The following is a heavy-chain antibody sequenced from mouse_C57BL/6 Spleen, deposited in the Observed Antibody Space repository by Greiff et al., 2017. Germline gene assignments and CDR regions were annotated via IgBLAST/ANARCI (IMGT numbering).Heavy chain of an antibody. Sequence: EVKLVESEGGLVQPGSSMKLSCTASGFTFSDYYMAWVRQVPEKGLEWVANINYDGSSTYYLDSLKSRFIISGDNAKNILYLQMSSLKSEDTATYYCARGEGIYCYGSSYSGGYFDVWGTGTTVTVSS. CDR2: INYDGSST. J-gene: IGHJ1*03. V-gene: IGHV5-16*01. D-gene: IGHD1-1*01. CDR1: GFTFSDYY. CDR3: ARGEGIYCYGSSYSGGYFDV.